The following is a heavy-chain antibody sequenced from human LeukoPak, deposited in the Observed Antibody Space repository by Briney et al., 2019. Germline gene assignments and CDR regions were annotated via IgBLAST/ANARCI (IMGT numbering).Heavy chain of an antibody. D-gene: IGHD3-10*01. J-gene: IGHJ4*02. CDR1: GFTFSSYS. V-gene: IGHV3-48*04. CDR3: ARVYYYGSGSYLLFDY. Sequence: PGGSLRLSCAASGFTFSSYSMNWVRQAPGKGLEWVTYISSSSSTIYYADSVKGRFTISRDNAKNSLYLQMNSLRAEDTAVYYCARVYYYGSGSYLLFDYWGQGTLVTVSS. CDR2: ISSSSSTI.